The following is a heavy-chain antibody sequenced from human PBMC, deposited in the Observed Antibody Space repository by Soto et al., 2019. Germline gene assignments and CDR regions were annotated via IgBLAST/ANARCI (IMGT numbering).Heavy chain of an antibody. CDR1: GFSFGTYW. CDR3: ARDVGPITIFGEALSGYFDF. V-gene: IGHV3-7*03. CDR2: IKQDGSER. Sequence: GGSLRLSCAVSGFSFGTYWMSWVRQSPGKGLEWLASIKQDGSERYYLDSVKGRFTISRDNAKDSLSLQMNSLRGEDTAFYYCARDVGPITIFGEALSGYFDFWGQGTLVTVSS. J-gene: IGHJ4*02. D-gene: IGHD3-3*01.